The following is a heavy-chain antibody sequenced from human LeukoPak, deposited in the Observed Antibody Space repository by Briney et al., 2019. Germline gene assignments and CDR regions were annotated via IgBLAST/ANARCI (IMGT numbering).Heavy chain of an antibody. Sequence: PGGSLRLSCATSGFTFSDYYMSSIRQAPGKGLEWVSYISSSSGDTNYADSVKGRFTISRDNAKNSLYLQMNSLRDDDTAVYYCARTRNNYGYYYFDFWGQGTLVTVSS. D-gene: IGHD5-18*01. CDR2: ISSSSGDT. J-gene: IGHJ4*02. CDR3: ARTRNNYGYYYFDF. V-gene: IGHV3-11*06. CDR1: GFTFSDYY.